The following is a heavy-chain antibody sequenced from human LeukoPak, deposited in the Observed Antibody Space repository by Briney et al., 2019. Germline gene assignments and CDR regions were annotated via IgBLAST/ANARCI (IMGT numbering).Heavy chain of an antibody. CDR1: GFTFSSYG. J-gene: IGHJ3*02. V-gene: IGHV3-21*05. Sequence: PGGSLRLSCAASGFTFSSYGMHWVRQAPGKGLEWVSYISSSSSYTNYADSVKGRFTISRDNAKNSLYLQMNSLRAEDTAVYYCARDPAYYDSSGYLVRGAFDIWGQGTMVTVSS. D-gene: IGHD3-22*01. CDR3: ARDPAYYDSSGYLVRGAFDI. CDR2: ISSSSSYT.